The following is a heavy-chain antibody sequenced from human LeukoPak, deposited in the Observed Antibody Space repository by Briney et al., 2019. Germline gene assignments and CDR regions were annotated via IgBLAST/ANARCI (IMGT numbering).Heavy chain of an antibody. CDR2: IVVGSGNT. CDR3: AALDRVGATGDY. CDR1: GFTFTSSA. D-gene: IGHD1-26*01. Sequence: ASVKVSCKASGFTFTSSAVQWVRQARGQRLEWIGWIVVGSGNTNYAQKFQERVTITRDMSTSTAYMELSSLRSEDTAVYYCAALDRVGATGDYWGQGTLVTVSS. J-gene: IGHJ4*02. V-gene: IGHV1-58*01.